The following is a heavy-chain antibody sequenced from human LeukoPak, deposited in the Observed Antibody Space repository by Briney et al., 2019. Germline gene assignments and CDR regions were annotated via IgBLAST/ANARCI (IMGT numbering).Heavy chain of an antibody. CDR3: ARGALTYYDY. CDR2: TSFSGNTI. Sequence: PGGSLRLSCAASGFTFSDYYMSWIRQAPGKGLEWVSYTSFSGNTISYADSVKGRFTFSRDNAKNTLFLQMNSLRAEDTAVYYCARGALTYYDYWGKGTLVAVSS. D-gene: IGHD4/OR15-4a*01. CDR1: GFTFSDYY. J-gene: IGHJ4*02. V-gene: IGHV3-11*01.